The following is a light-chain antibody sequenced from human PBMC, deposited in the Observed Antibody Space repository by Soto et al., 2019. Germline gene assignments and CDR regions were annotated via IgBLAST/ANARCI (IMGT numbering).Light chain of an antibody. CDR2: RAS. CDR1: QRVTRRH. V-gene: IGKV3-15*01. J-gene: IGKJ5*01. CDR3: QQYNNWPIT. Sequence: EVVLTQTPGTLSLSPGERATLSCRASQRVTRRHLAWYQQKPGQAPRLLIYRASTRTTGIPARFSGSGSGTEFTLTINSLQSEDFAVYYCQQYNNWPITFGQGTRLEIK.